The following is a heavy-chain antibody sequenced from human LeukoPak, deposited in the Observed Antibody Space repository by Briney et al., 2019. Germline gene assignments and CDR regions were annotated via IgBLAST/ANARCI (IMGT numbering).Heavy chain of an antibody. V-gene: IGHV4-39*07. D-gene: IGHD3-16*01. CDR1: GGSIGSSAYS. CDR3: ARDGIVGVYTSHYMDV. J-gene: IGHJ6*04. Sequence: SETLSLTCTVSGGSIGSSAYSWGWIRQPPGKGLEWIGTVYHSGSTYYNVSLQSRVTISVDTSKSQFSLKLTSVTVADTAVYYCARDGIVGVYTSHYMDVWGRGTTVTVSA. CDR2: VYHSGST.